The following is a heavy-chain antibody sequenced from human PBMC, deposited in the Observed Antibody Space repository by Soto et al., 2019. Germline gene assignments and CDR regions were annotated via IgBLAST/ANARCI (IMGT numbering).Heavy chain of an antibody. CDR2: ISGSGGST. CDR3: AKSPRGYYGSGSLYGMDV. J-gene: IGHJ6*02. D-gene: IGHD3-10*01. Sequence: VGSLRLSCAASGFTFSSYAMSWVRQAPGKGLEWVSAISGSGGSTYYADSVKGRFTISRDNSKNTLYLQMNSLRAEDTAVYYCAKSPRGYYGSGSLYGMDVWGQGTTVTVSS. V-gene: IGHV3-23*01. CDR1: GFTFSSYA.